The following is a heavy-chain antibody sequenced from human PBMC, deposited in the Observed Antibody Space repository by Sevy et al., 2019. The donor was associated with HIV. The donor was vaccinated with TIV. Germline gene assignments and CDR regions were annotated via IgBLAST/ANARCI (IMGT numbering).Heavy chain of an antibody. J-gene: IGHJ4*02. Sequence: ASVKVSCKVSGYTLTELSMHWVRQPPGRGLEWVGGFDQEDGEIVYAQKFQGRVTMTEDTSTHTAYMDLGSLRSEDTAVYYCATGEGNIWNFDYWGQGTVVTVSS. CDR3: ATGEGNIWNFDY. CDR2: FDQEDGEI. D-gene: IGHD1-20*01. V-gene: IGHV1-24*01. CDR1: GYTLTELS.